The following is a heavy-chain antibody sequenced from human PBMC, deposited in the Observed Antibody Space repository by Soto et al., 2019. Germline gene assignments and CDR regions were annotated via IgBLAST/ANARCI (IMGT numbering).Heavy chain of an antibody. CDR3: ARNQLLEIDAFEV. J-gene: IGHJ3*01. CDR2: VHYTGST. V-gene: IGHV4-59*08. CDR1: GGSINNYY. Sequence: QVQLQESGPGLVKPSETLSLTCTVSGGSINNYYWSWIRQTPEKGLEWIGYVHYTGSTKYNPSLESRVTISADTSKNQFSLKVSAVTASDTAVYYCARNQLLEIDAFEVWGQGTLVTVSS. D-gene: IGHD2-21*01.